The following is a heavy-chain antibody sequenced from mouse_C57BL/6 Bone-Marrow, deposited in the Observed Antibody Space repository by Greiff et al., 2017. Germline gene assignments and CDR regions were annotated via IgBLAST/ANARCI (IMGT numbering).Heavy chain of an antibody. CDR1: GYTFTSHW. Sequence: QVQLQQPGPELVRPGASVKISCKAPGYTFTSHWMQWVSQRPGQGLEWIGEIFPGSGSTYYNEKFKGKATLTVDTSSSTAYMQLSSLTSEDSAVYFCARERLRRRDYAMDYWGQGTSVTVSS. CDR2: IFPGSGST. CDR3: ARERLRRRDYAMDY. V-gene: IGHV1-56*01. J-gene: IGHJ4*01. D-gene: IGHD2-2*01.